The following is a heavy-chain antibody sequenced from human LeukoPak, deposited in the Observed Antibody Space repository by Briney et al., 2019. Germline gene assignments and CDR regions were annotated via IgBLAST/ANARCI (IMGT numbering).Heavy chain of an antibody. D-gene: IGHD2-15*01. Sequence: ASVKVSCKASGYTFTSYYIHGLGQAPGRGLEGMGIINPSGGTTNDGRKFQGRITMTRDTSTSTVYLEMSSLRSADTAMHYCTREEDGGHFDSWGAGTVVTVSS. CDR1: GYTFTSYY. V-gene: IGHV1-46*01. J-gene: IGHJ4*02. CDR2: INPSGGTT. CDR3: TREEDGGHFDS.